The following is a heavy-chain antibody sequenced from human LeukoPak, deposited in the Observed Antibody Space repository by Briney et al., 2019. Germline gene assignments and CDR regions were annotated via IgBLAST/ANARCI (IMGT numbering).Heavy chain of an antibody. CDR2: IYSSGST. D-gene: IGHD1-26*01. CDR3: ARGRSIVGATPGVDYMDV. Sequence: PSETLSLTCTVSGGSISSYFWTWIRQPAGKGLEWIGRIYSSGSTNYNPSLKSRVTMSVDTSKNQFSLKLSSVIAADTAVYYCARGRSIVGATPGVDYMDVWGKGTTVTVSS. CDR1: GGSISSYF. V-gene: IGHV4-4*07. J-gene: IGHJ6*03.